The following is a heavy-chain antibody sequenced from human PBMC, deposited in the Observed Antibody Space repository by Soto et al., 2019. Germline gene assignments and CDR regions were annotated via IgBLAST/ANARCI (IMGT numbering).Heavy chain of an antibody. CDR2: ISLYSDGT. Sequence: ASVKVSCKTSGYTFSNYGITWVRQAPGQPLEWLGWISLYSDGTNYAQKFQGRVSMTTDTSTTTAYMELRSLRSDDTAVYYCARVVPGAEAWFGTWGQGTLVIVYS. CDR3: ARVVPGAEAWFGT. CDR1: GYTFSNYG. V-gene: IGHV1-18*01. D-gene: IGHD2-2*01. J-gene: IGHJ5*02.